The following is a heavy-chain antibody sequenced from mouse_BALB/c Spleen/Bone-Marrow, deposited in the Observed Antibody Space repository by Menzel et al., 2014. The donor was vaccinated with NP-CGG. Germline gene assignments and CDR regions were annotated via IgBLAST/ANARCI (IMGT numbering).Heavy chain of an antibody. CDR1: GYTFTTYT. CDR2: IIPSSGYT. D-gene: IGHD1-1*01. CDR3: AIRYYAMDY. V-gene: IGHV1-4*01. Sequence: VQLQQSGAELARPGASVKMSCKVSGYTFTTYTIHWMKRRPGQGLEWIGYIIPSSGYTNYNQKFKDKATLTADKSSSTAYMQLSSLTPEDSAVYYCAIRYYAMDYWGQGTSVTVSS. J-gene: IGHJ4*01.